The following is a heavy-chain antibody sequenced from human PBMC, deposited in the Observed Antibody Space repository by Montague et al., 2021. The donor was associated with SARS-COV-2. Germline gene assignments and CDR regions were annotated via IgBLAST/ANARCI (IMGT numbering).Heavy chain of an antibody. CDR2: IYHSGST. D-gene: IGHD2-15*01. Sequence: SETLSLTCTVSGYSISSGYYCGWLRHPPRKGLGWIGSIYHSGSTYYNPSLRSRVTISVDTSKNQFSLKLCSVTAAVTAVYYCACERGYCSGGGCYSGCPDPWGQGTLVTVSS. CDR1: GYSISSGYY. J-gene: IGHJ5*02. CDR3: ACERGYCSGGGCYSGCPDP. V-gene: IGHV4-38-2*02.